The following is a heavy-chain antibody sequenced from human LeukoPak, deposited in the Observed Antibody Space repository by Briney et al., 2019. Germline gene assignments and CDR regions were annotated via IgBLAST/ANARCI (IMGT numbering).Heavy chain of an antibody. D-gene: IGHD6-19*01. CDR3: ARRTRVYTTGWYYFDS. CDR2: IFSGYYDA. CDR1: GYPFSNYW. Sequence: GEALKISFSASGYPFSNYWLAWVRPIPGKGLEWLGTIFSGYYDATLSPSLQGPVPFSPDKSINNAYLHWNRPKASDTDIVYCARRTRVYTTGWYYFDSWGQGTLVTVSS. J-gene: IGHJ4*02. V-gene: IGHV5-51*01.